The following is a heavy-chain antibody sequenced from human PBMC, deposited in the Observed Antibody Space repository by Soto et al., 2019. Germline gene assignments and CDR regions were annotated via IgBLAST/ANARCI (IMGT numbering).Heavy chain of an antibody. J-gene: IGHJ4*02. CDR2: IYANGNT. Sequence: SETLSLTCTVSGDSINNFYWSWIRQSPGKGPEWIAYIYANGNTNHNPSLKRRVGISIDTSKSQFSLNLTSVTAADTAVYFCARGRSNGAFDSWGQGALVTVSS. D-gene: IGHD1-26*01. V-gene: IGHV4-4*09. CDR3: ARGRSNGAFDS. CDR1: GDSINNFY.